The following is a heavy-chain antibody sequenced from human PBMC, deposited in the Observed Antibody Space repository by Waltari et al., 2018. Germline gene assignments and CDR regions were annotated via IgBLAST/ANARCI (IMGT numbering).Heavy chain of an antibody. V-gene: IGHV3-23*03. CDR2: IYSGGST. Sequence: EVQLLESGGGLVQPGGSLRLSCAASGFTFSSYAMSWVRQAPGKGLEWVSVIYSGGSTYYADSVKGRFTISRDNSKNTLYLQMNSLRAEDTAVYYCEKDSNLGLKDYWGQGTLVTVSS. J-gene: IGHJ4*02. D-gene: IGHD3-16*01. CDR1: GFTFSSYA. CDR3: EKDSNLGLKDY.